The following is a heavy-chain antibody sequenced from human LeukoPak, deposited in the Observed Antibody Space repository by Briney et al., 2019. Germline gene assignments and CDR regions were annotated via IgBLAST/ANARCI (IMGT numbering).Heavy chain of an antibody. CDR1: GLTYNTYA. D-gene: IGHD6-19*01. CDR2: LCWSWNDI. V-gene: IGHV3-23*01. Sequence: GVSLTLSCAASGLTYNTYAMIWLRHSPGGGLVCVSSLCWSWNDILYRYYKDSVHDRYTISKEHSKTTQYQPMNSLRAEDMPVYYCAKALGIAVVCANRVFDCWGQGTLVTVSS. J-gene: IGHJ4*02. CDR3: AKALGIAVVCANRVFDC.